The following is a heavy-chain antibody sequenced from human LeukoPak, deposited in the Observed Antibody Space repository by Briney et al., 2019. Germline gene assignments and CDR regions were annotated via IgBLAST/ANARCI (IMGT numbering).Heavy chain of an antibody. CDR2: IGTADDT. Sequence: GGSLRLSCAASGFTFSTYDMHWVRQATGKGLEWVSSIGTADDTYYPGSVKGRFTISRENAKNSLYLQMNSLRAGDTAVYYCARRAAAGKGGFVYWGQGTLVTVSS. CDR1: GFTFSTYD. CDR3: ARRAAAGKGGFVY. D-gene: IGHD6-13*01. J-gene: IGHJ4*02. V-gene: IGHV3-13*01.